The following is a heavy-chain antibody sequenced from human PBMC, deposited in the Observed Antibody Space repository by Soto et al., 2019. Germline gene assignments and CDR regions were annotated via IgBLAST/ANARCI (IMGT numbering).Heavy chain of an antibody. CDR3: ATDYGDYKYYFDY. Sequence: ASVKVSCKASGGTFSSYAISWVRQAPGQGLEWMGGIIPIFGTANYAQKFQGRVTITADESTSTAYMELSSLRSEDTAVYYCATDYGDYKYYFDYWGQGTLVTVSS. J-gene: IGHJ4*02. V-gene: IGHV1-69*13. CDR1: GGTFSSYA. D-gene: IGHD4-17*01. CDR2: IIPIFGTA.